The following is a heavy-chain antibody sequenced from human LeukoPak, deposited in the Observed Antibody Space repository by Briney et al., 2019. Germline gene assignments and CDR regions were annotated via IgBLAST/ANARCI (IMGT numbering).Heavy chain of an antibody. D-gene: IGHD3-22*01. Sequence: GGSLRLSCTASGFTFSGYSMNWIRQAPGKGLEWVSSFGTRSTSIYHAGSVKGRFAISRDNAKNSLYLQMNSLRAEDTAVYYCTREVSEGFDFWGQGTLVTVSS. CDR3: TREVSEGFDF. CDR2: FGTRSTSI. CDR1: GFTFSGYS. V-gene: IGHV3-21*01. J-gene: IGHJ4*02.